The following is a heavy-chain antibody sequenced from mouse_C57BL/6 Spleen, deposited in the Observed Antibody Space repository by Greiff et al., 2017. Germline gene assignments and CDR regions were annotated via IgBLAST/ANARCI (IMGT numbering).Heavy chain of an antibody. V-gene: IGHV1-82*01. CDR1: GYAFSSSW. CDR2: IYPGDGDT. D-gene: IGHD2-1*01. Sequence: VQLQESGPELVKPGASVKISCKASGYAFSSSWMNWVKQRPGKGLEWIGRIYPGDGDTNYNGKFKGKATLTADKSSSTAYMQLSSLTSEDSAVYFCARDGVYYGNFYAMDYWGQGTSVTVSS. J-gene: IGHJ4*01. CDR3: ARDGVYYGNFYAMDY.